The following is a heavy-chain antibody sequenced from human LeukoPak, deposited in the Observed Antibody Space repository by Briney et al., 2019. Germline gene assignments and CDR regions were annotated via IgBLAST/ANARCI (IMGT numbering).Heavy chain of an antibody. CDR3: ARPVEMSAYFPH. V-gene: IGHV4-39*01. J-gene: IGHJ1*01. D-gene: IGHD5-24*01. CDR1: GVSIRSSSYF. Sequence: SETLSLTCTVSGVSIRSSSYFWAWIRQPPGKGLEWIGSIYYTGNTHNNPSLKSRVTLSVDTFKNQFSLKLSSVTAADTAVYFCARPVEMSAYFPHWGQGTLVSVSS. CDR2: IYYTGNT.